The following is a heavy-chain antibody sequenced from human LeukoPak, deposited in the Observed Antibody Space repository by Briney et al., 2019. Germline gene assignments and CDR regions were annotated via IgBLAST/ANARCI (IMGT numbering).Heavy chain of an antibody. CDR1: GFTFSSYD. V-gene: IGHV3-23*01. Sequence: AGGSLRLSCAASGFTFSSYDMSWVRQAPGKGLEWVSAISGSGGSTYYADSVKGRFTISRDNSKNTLYLQMNSLRAEDTAVYYCAKDQWLVFYYWGQGTLVTVSS. J-gene: IGHJ4*02. CDR3: AKDQWLVFYY. CDR2: ISGSGGST. D-gene: IGHD6-19*01.